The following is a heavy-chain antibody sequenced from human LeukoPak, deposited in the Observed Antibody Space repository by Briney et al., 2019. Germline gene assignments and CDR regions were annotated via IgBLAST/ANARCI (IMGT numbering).Heavy chain of an antibody. D-gene: IGHD3-10*01. J-gene: IGHJ6*02. CDR3: ARRYYASGSYQF. CDR1: GFTFSSYA. V-gene: IGHV3-23*01. CDR2: ISGSGGST. Sequence: GGSLRLSCAASGFTFSSYAMSWVRQAPGKGLEWVSAISGSGGSTYYADSVKGRFTISRDNAKNSLYLQMNSLRAEDTAVYYCARRYYASGSYQFWGQGTTVTVSS.